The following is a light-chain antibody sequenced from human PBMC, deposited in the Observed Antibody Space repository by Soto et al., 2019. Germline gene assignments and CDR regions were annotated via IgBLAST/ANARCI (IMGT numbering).Light chain of an antibody. CDR2: GAS. CDR3: QQTLGTPQT. V-gene: IGKV1-39*01. CDR1: QSITSY. Sequence: DIQMTQSPSSLSASVGDRVTIPCRASQSITSYLNWYQQKPGKAPKLLIHGASSLQSGVPSRFSGSGSGTDFTLTISSLQPEDFATYYCQQTLGTPQTFGQGTKVEIK. J-gene: IGKJ1*01.